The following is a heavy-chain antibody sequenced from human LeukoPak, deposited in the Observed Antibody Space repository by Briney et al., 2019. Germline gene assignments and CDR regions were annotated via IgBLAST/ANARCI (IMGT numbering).Heavy chain of an antibody. D-gene: IGHD2-2*01. Sequence: SVKVSCKASGGTFSSYAISWVRQAPGQGLEWMGGIIPIFGTANYAQKFQGRVMITADESTSTAYMELSSLRSEDTAVYYCARVLSQPAYYFDYWGQGTLVTVSS. CDR3: ARVLSQPAYYFDY. CDR2: IIPIFGTA. V-gene: IGHV1-69*01. CDR1: GGTFSSYA. J-gene: IGHJ4*02.